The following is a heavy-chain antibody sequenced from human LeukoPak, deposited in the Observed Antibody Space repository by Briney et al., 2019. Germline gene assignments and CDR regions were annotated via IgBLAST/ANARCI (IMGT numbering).Heavy chain of an antibody. CDR2: INPNSGGT. J-gene: IGHJ4*02. CDR1: GYTFTGYY. Sequence: ASVKVSCKASGYTFTGYYMHWVRQAPGQGLEWMGWINPNSGGTNYAQKFQGRVTMTRDTSTSTAYMELSRLRSDDTAVYYCARESSIASTPNYWGQGTLVTVSS. V-gene: IGHV1-2*02. CDR3: ARESSIASTPNY. D-gene: IGHD6-6*01.